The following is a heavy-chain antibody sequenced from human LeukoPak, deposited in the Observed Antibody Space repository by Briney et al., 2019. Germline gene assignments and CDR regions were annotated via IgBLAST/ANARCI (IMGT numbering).Heavy chain of an antibody. CDR3: ATDRGYSTFDI. V-gene: IGHV3-7*05. J-gene: IGHJ3*02. Sequence: GRSLRLSCAASGFTFSTYWMNWVRQAPGKGLEWVASTKEDGSEKYYVDSVKGRLTISRDNAKNSLFLQMNSLRAEDTAVYYCATDRGYSTFDIWGQGTMVTVSS. D-gene: IGHD5-18*01. CDR2: TKEDGSEK. CDR1: GFTFSTYW.